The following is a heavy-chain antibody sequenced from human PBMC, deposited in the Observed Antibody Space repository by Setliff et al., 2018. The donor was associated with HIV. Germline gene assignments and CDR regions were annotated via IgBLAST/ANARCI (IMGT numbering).Heavy chain of an antibody. V-gene: IGHV4-59*01. J-gene: IGHJ4*02. CDR2: IHYSGSS. CDR3: ARESRSMHVAH. CDR1: NGSFSGYY. Sequence: SETLSLTCAVYNGSFSGYYWTWIRQPPGKGLEWIGYIHYSGSSNYNPSLKSRVSISVDTSKNQFSLKLTSVTAADTAVYYCARESRSMHVAHWGQGTLVTVS. D-gene: IGHD5-12*01.